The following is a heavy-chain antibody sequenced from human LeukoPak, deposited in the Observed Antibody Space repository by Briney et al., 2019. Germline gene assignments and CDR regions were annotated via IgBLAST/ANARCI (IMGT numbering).Heavy chain of an antibody. CDR3: AHTSSGYYSDSY. V-gene: IGHV2-5*02. D-gene: IGHD3-22*01. Sequence: SGPTLVKPTQTLTLTCTFSGFSLSTGGVGVGWSRQPPGKAVGGLALIYWDHDKRYSPSLKSRLTITKDTSKNQVVLTMTNMDPVDTATYYCAHTSSGYYSDSYWGQGTLVTVSS. CDR2: IYWDHDK. CDR1: GFSLSTGGVG. J-gene: IGHJ4*02.